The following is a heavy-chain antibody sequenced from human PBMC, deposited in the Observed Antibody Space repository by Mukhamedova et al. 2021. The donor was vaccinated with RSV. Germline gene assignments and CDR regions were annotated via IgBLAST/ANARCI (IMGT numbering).Heavy chain of an antibody. CDR3: ARGRGGTVTPYYFDY. D-gene: IGHD4-17*01. CDR2: ISYDGSNK. J-gene: IGHJ4*02. V-gene: IGHV3-30*15. Sequence: GAVISYDGSNKYYADSVKGRFTISRDNSKNTLYLQMSSLRVEDTAVNYCARGRGGTVTPYYFDYWGQGTLVTVSS.